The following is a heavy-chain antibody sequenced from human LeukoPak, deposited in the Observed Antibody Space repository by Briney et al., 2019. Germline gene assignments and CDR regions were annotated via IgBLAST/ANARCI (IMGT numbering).Heavy chain of an antibody. CDR3: ARGRQNYGDYPY. CDR1: GFTFRSHW. V-gene: IGHV3-53*01. CDR2: LYYGVST. Sequence: PGGSLRLSCAASGFTFRSHWMHWVRQAPGKGLEWVSVLYYGVSTFYKDSVKGRFTTSGDNFKNTVYLQMNSLRAEDTAAYYCARGRQNYGDYPYWGQGTLVTVSS. D-gene: IGHD4-17*01. J-gene: IGHJ4*02.